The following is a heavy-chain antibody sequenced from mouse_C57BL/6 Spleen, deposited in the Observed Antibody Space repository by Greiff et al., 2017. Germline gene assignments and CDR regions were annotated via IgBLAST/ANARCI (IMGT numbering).Heavy chain of an antibody. CDR3: ARTYYYGSTPYFDV. CDR1: GFSLTSYA. CDR2: IWTGGGT. D-gene: IGHD1-1*01. Sequence: VMLVESGPGLVAPSPSLSITCTVSGFSLTSYAISWVRQPPGKGLEWLGVIWTGGGTNYNSALKSRLSISKDNSKSQVFLKMNSLQTDDTARYYCARTYYYGSTPYFDVWGTGTTVTVSS. J-gene: IGHJ1*03. V-gene: IGHV2-9-1*01.